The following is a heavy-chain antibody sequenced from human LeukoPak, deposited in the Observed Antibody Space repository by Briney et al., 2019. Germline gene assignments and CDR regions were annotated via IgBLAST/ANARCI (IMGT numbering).Heavy chain of an antibody. J-gene: IGHJ6*03. CDR2: IYYSGST. D-gene: IGHD4-11*01. V-gene: IGHV4-31*03. CDR3: ARVPKGMTTVRYYYYYYMDV. CDR1: SGSITSGGYY. Sequence: SQTLSLTCTVSSGSITSGGYYWNWIRQHPGKGLEWIGYIYYSGSTFYNPSLKSRVTMSVDTSKNQFSLKLSSVTAADTAVYYCARVPKGMTTVRYYYYYYMDVWGKGTTVTVSS.